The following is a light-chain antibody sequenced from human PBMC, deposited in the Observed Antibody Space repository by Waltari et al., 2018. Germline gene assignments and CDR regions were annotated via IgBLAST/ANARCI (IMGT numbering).Light chain of an antibody. V-gene: IGLV3-21*04. Sequence: SYVLTQPPSVSVAPGETARIPCGGDNIGSYSVHWYQQKPRQAPVLVIFYDSDRPSGIPARFSGANSGNTATLTITGVEAGDEARYYCQVWHPDIDPGVFGTGTEVTVL. J-gene: IGLJ1*01. CDR1: NIGSYS. CDR3: QVWHPDIDPGV. CDR2: YDS.